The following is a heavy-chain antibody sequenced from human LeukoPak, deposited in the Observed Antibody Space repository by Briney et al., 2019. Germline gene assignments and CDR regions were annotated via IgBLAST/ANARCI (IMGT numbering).Heavy chain of an antibody. CDR2: ISCDGSNK. CDR3: ARVGMAKMNTHDAFDI. V-gene: IGHV3-30*19. D-gene: IGHD5-24*01. J-gene: IGHJ3*02. Sequence: PGGSLRLSCVASGFTFSSYGMHWVRQAPGKGLEWVAVISCDGSNKYYADSVKGRSTISRDNSKNTLYLQMNSLRAEDAAVYYCARVGMAKMNTHDAFDIWGQGTMVTVSS. CDR1: GFTFSSYG.